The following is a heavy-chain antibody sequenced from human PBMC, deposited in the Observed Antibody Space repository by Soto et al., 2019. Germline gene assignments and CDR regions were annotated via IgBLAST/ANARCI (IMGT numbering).Heavy chain of an antibody. CDR1: GFTFSSYG. CDR2: IWYDGSNK. CDR3: ARGILPMTTTDY. J-gene: IGHJ4*02. Sequence: GGSLRLSCAASGFTFSSYGMHWVRQAPGKGLEWVAVIWYDGSNKYYADSVKGRFTISRDNSKNTLYLQMNSLRAEDTAVYYCARGILPMTTTDYWGQGTLVTVSS. V-gene: IGHV3-33*01. D-gene: IGHD4-17*01.